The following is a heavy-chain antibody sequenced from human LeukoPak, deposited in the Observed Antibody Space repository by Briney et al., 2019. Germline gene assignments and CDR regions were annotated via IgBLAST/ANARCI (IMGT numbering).Heavy chain of an antibody. J-gene: IGHJ3*01. D-gene: IGHD1-14*01. CDR3: ARNHFNQNVFDV. CDR2: INADGTTT. V-gene: IGHV3-74*01. CDR1: GFTFGNSW. Sequence: GGSLRLSCAASGFTFGNSWVHWVRQAPGKGLVWVSLINADGTTTTYADSVKGRFTISRDNARNTVSLQMNSLTIEDTAVYYCARNHFNQNVFDVWGQGTMVTVSS.